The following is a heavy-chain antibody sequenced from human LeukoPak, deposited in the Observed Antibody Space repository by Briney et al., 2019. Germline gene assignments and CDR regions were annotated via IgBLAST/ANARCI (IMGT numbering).Heavy chain of an antibody. D-gene: IGHD5-24*01. V-gene: IGHV4-59*08. CDR1: NGSFSTYY. J-gene: IGHJ6*03. CDR3: ARAGDGYYYHYYMDV. Sequence: SETLSLTCSVSNGSFSTYYWGWIRQPPGKRLEWIGYIFSSESSNTNYNPSLNGRVTISVDTSKNQFSLTLNSVTAADTAVYYCARAGDGYYYHYYMDVWGKGTTVTVSS. CDR2: IFSSESSNT.